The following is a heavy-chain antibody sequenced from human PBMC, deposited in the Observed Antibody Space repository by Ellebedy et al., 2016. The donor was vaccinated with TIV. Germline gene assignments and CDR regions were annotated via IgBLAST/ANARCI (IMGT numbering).Heavy chain of an antibody. CDR2: IIPILGIA. Sequence: SVKVSCXASGGTFSSYAISWVRQAPGQGLEWMGRIIPILGIANYAQKFQGRVTITADKSTSTAYMELSSLRSEDTAVYYCARDGVRGAFDIWGQGTMVTVSS. CDR3: ARDGVRGAFDI. V-gene: IGHV1-69*04. CDR1: GGTFSSYA. J-gene: IGHJ3*02. D-gene: IGHD3-3*01.